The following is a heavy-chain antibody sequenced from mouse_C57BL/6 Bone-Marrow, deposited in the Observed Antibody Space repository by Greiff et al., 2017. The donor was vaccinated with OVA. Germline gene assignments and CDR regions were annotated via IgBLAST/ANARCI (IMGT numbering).Heavy chain of an antibody. CDR1: GFTFSSYG. CDR3: ARHRGLGAY. CDR2: ISSGGSYT. J-gene: IGHJ3*01. Sequence: EVKLVESGGDLVKPGGSLKLSCAASGFTFSSYGMSWVRQTPDKRLEWVATISSGGSYTYYPDSVKGRFTISRDNAKNTLYLQMSSLKSEDTAMYYCARHRGLGAYWGQGTLVTVSA. D-gene: IGHD3-3*01. V-gene: IGHV5-6*01.